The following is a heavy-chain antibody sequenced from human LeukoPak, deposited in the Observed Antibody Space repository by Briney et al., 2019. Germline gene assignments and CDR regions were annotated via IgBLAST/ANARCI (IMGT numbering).Heavy chain of an antibody. V-gene: IGHV4-30-2*01. CDR2: IDHSGSS. CDR3: AIDDGGYGSGSFFHY. CDR1: GVPISSGGYS. Sequence: SETLPLTCAVSGVPISSGGYSWSWMRQPPGEGLEWIGYIDHSGSSYYNPSLNTRVTRSVDRSKSQFPLKLSSVTAEDTAVYYGAIDDGGYGSGSFFHYWGQGTLVTVSS. D-gene: IGHD3-10*01. J-gene: IGHJ4*02.